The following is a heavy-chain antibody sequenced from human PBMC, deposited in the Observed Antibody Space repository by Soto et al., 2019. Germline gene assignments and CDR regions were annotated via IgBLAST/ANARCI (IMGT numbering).Heavy chain of an antibody. CDR3: ARTDYLFSTLTYYFDY. CDR2: INPDNGVP. D-gene: IGHD3-16*01. Sequence: ASLKVSCKASGYTFTGYYVNWARRAPGQGLEWMGWINPDNGVPNYAQKFKGRVTLSSDTSINTAYMELSRLTSDDTAMSYCARTDYLFSTLTYYFDYWGQGTLVTVSS. V-gene: IGHV1-2*02. CDR1: GYTFTGYY. J-gene: IGHJ4*02.